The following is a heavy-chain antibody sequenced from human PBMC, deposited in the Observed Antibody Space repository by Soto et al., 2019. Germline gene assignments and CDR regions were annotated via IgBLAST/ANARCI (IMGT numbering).Heavy chain of an antibody. V-gene: IGHV1-18*01. CDR2: IGGYNGNT. CDR1: GYTFSNNG. Sequence: VQSGGEVKKPGASVKVSCKASGYTFSNNGFTWVRQAPGQGLEWMGWIGGYNGNTNYAPKFQGRVTMPTATSTTTAHMELRGLRSGDTAVYYCATAIAATGRADSWGQGTLVTVSS. D-gene: IGHD6-13*01. J-gene: IGHJ4*02. CDR3: ATAIAATGRADS.